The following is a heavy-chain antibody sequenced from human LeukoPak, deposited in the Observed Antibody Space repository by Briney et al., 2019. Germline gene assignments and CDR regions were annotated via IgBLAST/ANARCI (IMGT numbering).Heavy chain of an antibody. J-gene: IGHJ4*02. D-gene: IGHD5-24*01. Sequence: PGRSLRLSCAASGFTFSSYAMHWVRQAPGKGLEWVAVISYDGSNKYYADSVKGRFTISRDNSKNTLYLQMNSLRAEDTAVYYCASGWLQLCYWGQGTLVTVSS. CDR3: ASGWLQLCY. CDR1: GFTFSSYA. CDR2: ISYDGSNK. V-gene: IGHV3-30-3*01.